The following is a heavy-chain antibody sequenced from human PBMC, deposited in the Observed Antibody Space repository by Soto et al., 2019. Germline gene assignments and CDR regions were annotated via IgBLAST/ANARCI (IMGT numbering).Heavy chain of an antibody. CDR3: TAEDGWFDP. CDR2: IYYSGTT. CDR1: GGSIASGGYY. V-gene: IGHV4-31*03. Sequence: SETLSLTCTVSGGSIASGGYYWSWIRQHPGKGLEWNGNIYYSGTTHYNPSLKSRITISVDTSKNQFFLQMNSLKTEDTAVYYCTAEDGWFDPWGQGTLVTVS. J-gene: IGHJ5*02.